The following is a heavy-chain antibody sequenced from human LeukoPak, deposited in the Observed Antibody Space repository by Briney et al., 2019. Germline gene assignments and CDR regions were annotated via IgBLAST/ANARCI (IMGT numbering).Heavy chain of an antibody. Sequence: GESLKISCKGSGYSFTSYWIGWVRQMPGKGLEWMGIIYPGDSDTRYSPSFQGQVTISVDKSISTAYLQWSSLKASDTAMYYCARENNYDFWRGEWLTWGQGTMVTVSS. CDR1: GYSFTSYW. CDR2: IYPGDSDT. V-gene: IGHV5-51*01. D-gene: IGHD3-3*01. J-gene: IGHJ3*01. CDR3: ARENNYDFWRGEWLT.